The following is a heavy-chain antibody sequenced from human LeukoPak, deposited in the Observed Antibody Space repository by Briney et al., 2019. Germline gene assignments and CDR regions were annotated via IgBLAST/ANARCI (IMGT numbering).Heavy chain of an antibody. CDR1: GYTFTSYG. CDR2: ISVYNGNT. Sequence: ASVKVSCKASGYTFTSYGISWVRQAPGQGLEWMGWISVYNGNTNYAQKLQGRVTMTTDTSTSTAYMELRSLRSDDTAVYYCTTGYYTHYFDYWGQGTLVTVSS. D-gene: IGHD3/OR15-3a*01. J-gene: IGHJ4*02. CDR3: TTGYYTHYFDY. V-gene: IGHV1-18*01.